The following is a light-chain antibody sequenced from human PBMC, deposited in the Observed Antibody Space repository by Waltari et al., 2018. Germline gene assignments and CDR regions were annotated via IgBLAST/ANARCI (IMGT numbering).Light chain of an antibody. V-gene: IGKV1-5*03. Sequence: DITMTQSPSTLSASVGVRATITCRASQSISSWLPWYQQKPGKAPKLLIYKTSTLGRGIPSRFSGSGSGTEFTLTISSLQPDDFATYYCQQYNTNSPWTFGQGTKVEIK. CDR1: QSISSW. CDR2: KTS. CDR3: QQYNTNSPWT. J-gene: IGKJ1*01.